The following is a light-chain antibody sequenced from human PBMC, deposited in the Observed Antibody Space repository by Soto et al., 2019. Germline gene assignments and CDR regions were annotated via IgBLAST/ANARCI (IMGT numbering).Light chain of an antibody. CDR2: GNS. CDR3: QSYDSSLSVL. Sequence: QSVLTQPPSVSGAPGQRVTISCTGSSSNIGAGYDVPWYQQLPGTAPKLLIYGNSNRPSGVPDRFSGSKSGTAASLAITGLQAEDEADYYGQSYDSSLSVLFGGGTKLTVL. J-gene: IGLJ2*01. V-gene: IGLV1-40*01. CDR1: SSNIGAGYD.